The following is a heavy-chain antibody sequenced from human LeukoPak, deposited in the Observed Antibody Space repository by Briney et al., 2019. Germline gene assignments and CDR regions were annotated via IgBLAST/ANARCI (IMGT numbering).Heavy chain of an antibody. CDR1: GFTFSSHW. V-gene: IGHV3-7*01. D-gene: IGHD3-10*01. J-gene: IGHJ4*02. CDR2: IKKDVDEK. Sequence: GGTLRLSCAASGFTFSSHWMTWIRQAPGKGLEWVASIKKDVDEKYYVDSVKGRFTISRDNAKNSLYLHMNSLRVEDTAVYICARGAPYGSRSDYFDYWGQGTLVTVSS. CDR3: ARGAPYGSRSDYFDY.